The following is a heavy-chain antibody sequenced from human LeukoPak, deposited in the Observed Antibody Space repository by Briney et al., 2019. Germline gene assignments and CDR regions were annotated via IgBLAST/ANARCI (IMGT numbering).Heavy chain of an antibody. J-gene: IGHJ5*02. CDR2: IRYSGST. Sequence: SSETLSLTCNVSGGSISSNTYFWGWIRRPPGKGLEWIGSIRYSGSTYYNPSLNSRVTISVDTSKNQFSLNLSPLTAADTAVYYCATSDTVSTYNWFDPWGQGTLVTVS. V-gene: IGHV4-39*01. CDR1: GGSISSNTYF. CDR3: ATSDTVSTYNWFDP. D-gene: IGHD5/OR15-5a*01.